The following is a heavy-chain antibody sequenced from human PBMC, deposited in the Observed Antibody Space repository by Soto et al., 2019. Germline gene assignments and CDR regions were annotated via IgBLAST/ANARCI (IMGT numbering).Heavy chain of an antibody. Sequence: EVQVVESGGGLIQPGGSLRLSWEVSGFSVTANYMSWVRQAPGKGLEWVSVIYSGGSTYYIDSVKGRFSISRDISKNTLYLQMYSLRAKDTAVYYCHGYGYWGQGTLVTVS. CDR3: HGYGY. CDR2: IYSGGST. J-gene: IGHJ4*02. V-gene: IGHV3-53*01. D-gene: IGHD5-12*01. CDR1: GFSVTANY.